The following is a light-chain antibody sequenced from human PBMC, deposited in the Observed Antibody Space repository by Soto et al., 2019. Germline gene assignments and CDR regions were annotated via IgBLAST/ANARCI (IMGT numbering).Light chain of an antibody. J-gene: IGKJ4*01. CDR2: DAS. Sequence: DIQITQSPSTLSASVGDRVTITCRASQSITSWLAWYQQKPGKAPNLLIYDASSLQGGVPSRFSGSGSGTEFTLTISSLQPDDSATYYCQQYNSHDDIAFGRGTKVEIK. V-gene: IGKV1-5*01. CDR3: QQYNSHDDIA. CDR1: QSITSW.